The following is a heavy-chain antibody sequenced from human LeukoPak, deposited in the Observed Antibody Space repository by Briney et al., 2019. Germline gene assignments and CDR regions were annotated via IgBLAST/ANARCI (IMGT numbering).Heavy chain of an antibody. Sequence: GASVKVSCNASGYTFTTYYMHWVRQAPGQGLEWMGIINPSGGSTSYAQKFQGRVTMTRDTSTSTVYMELSSLRSEDTAVYYCARDLDISGWFGGFDYWGQGTLVTVSS. CDR2: INPSGGST. CDR3: ARDLDISGWFGGFDY. J-gene: IGHJ4*02. CDR1: GYTFTTYY. D-gene: IGHD6-19*01. V-gene: IGHV1-46*01.